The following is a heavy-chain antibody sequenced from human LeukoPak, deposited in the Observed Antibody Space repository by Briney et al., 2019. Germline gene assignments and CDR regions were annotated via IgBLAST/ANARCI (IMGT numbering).Heavy chain of an antibody. J-gene: IGHJ4*02. CDR3: AKAKRYYYDSSGYYFDY. D-gene: IGHD3-22*01. Sequence: GGSLRLSCVASGFTFSSYTMNWVRQAPGKGLEWVSSITGSSSYIYYADSLKGRFTISRGNARNSLYLQMNSLRAEDTAMYYCAKAKRYYYDSSGYYFDYWGQGTLVTVSS. CDR2: ITGSSSYI. CDR1: GFTFSSYT. V-gene: IGHV3-21*01.